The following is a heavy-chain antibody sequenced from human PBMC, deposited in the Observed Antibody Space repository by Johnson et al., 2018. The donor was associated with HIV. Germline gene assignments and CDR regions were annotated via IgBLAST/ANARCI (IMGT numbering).Heavy chain of an antibody. CDR2: IYSGGRT. CDR3: ARAEGLTGRNAFDI. V-gene: IGHV3-66*01. Sequence: EVQLVESGGGVVQPGRSLRLSCAASGFTVSNNFMSWVRQAPGKGLEWVSVIYSGGRTYYTDPVKGRFTISRDTAKNSLYLQMNSLRAEDTAVYYCARAEGLTGRNAFDIWGQGTMVTVSS. D-gene: IGHD1-20*01. J-gene: IGHJ3*02. CDR1: GFTVSNNF.